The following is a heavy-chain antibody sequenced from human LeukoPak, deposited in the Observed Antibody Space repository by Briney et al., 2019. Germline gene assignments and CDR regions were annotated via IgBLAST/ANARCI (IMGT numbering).Heavy chain of an antibody. D-gene: IGHD1-20*01. J-gene: IGHJ4*02. V-gene: IGHV3-7*04. CDR3: ARDKVTGDSYFDC. CDR2: IKQDGSEK. CDR1: GFTFSNYW. Sequence: GGSLRLSCAASGFTFSNYWMSWVRQAPGKGLEWVANIKQDGSEKYYVDSVKGRFTISRDNAKNSLYLQSNSPRAEDTAVYYCARDKVTGDSYFDCWGQGTLVTVSS.